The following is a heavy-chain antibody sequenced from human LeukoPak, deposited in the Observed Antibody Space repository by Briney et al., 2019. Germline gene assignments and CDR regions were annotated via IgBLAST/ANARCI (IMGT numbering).Heavy chain of an antibody. CDR1: GGSFSGYY. Sequence: SETLSLTCAVSGGSFSGYYWSWIRQPPGKGLEWIGEINHSGSTNYNPSLKSRVTISVDTSKNQFSLKLGSVTAADTAVYYCARDYGDYDWGQGTLVTVSS. J-gene: IGHJ4*02. V-gene: IGHV4-34*01. CDR3: ARDYGDYD. D-gene: IGHD4-17*01. CDR2: INHSGST.